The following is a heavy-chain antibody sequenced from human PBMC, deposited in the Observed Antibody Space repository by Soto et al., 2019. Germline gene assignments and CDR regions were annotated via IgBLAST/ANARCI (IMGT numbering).Heavy chain of an antibody. Sequence: QVQLVESGGGVVQPGRSLRLSCAASGFTFSSYGMHWVRQAPGKGLEWVAVISYDGSNKYYADSVKGRFTISRDNSKNTLYLQMNSLRAEDTAVYYCAKEVWSDPAHVSGRGFDYWGQGTLVTVSS. D-gene: IGHD3-10*01. CDR1: GFTFSSYG. V-gene: IGHV3-30*18. CDR2: ISYDGSNK. J-gene: IGHJ4*02. CDR3: AKEVWSDPAHVSGRGFDY.